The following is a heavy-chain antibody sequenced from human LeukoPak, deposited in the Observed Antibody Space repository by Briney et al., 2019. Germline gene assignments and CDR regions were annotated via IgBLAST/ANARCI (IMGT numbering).Heavy chain of an antibody. J-gene: IGHJ4*02. CDR3: ARVEGLGVPYYLDY. D-gene: IGHD3-16*01. CDR1: GDSISSYY. Sequence: SETLSLTCSVSGDSISSYYWSWIRQPPGKGLEWIGYIYYSGSTNYNPSLKSRVTISVDTSQNQFSLKLSSVTAADTAVYYCARVEGLGVPYYLDYWGQGTLVTVSS. CDR2: IYYSGST. V-gene: IGHV4-59*01.